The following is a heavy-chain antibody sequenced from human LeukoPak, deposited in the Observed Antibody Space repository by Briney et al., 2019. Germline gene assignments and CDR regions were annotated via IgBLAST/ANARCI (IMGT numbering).Heavy chain of an antibody. CDR1: GVSTSSISSNNYH. CDR3: AREMGVVTAHGIDV. J-gene: IGHJ6*02. Sequence: SETLSLTCIVSGVSTSSISSNNYHWGWIRQPPGKGLEWIGSIYYSGSTYYNPSLKSRVTISVDTSKNQFSLKLSSVTAADTALYYCAREMGVVTAHGIDVWGQGTTVTVSS. D-gene: IGHD4-23*01. V-gene: IGHV4-39*02. CDR2: IYYSGST.